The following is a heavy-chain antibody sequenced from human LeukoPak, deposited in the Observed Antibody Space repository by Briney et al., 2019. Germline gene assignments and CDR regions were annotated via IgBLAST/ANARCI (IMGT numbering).Heavy chain of an antibody. CDR1: GFTFTSFY. D-gene: IGHD3-10*01. Sequence: ASVTVSCKASGFTFTSFYIHWVRQAPGQGLECMGIINPSGGSTTYAQKFQGRVTMTRDMSTSTVYMELSSLRSEDTAVYYCARAGRDDSDAFDIWGQGTMVTVSS. CDR2: INPSGGST. V-gene: IGHV1-46*01. J-gene: IGHJ3*02. CDR3: ARAGRDDSDAFDI.